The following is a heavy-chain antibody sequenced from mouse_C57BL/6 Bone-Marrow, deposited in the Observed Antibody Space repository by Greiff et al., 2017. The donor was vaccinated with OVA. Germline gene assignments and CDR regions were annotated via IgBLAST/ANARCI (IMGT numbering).Heavy chain of an antibody. CDR3: ARSGLTYYSNYVGYFDV. D-gene: IGHD2-5*01. J-gene: IGHJ1*03. CDR1: GYTFTDYY. V-gene: IGHV1-26*01. CDR2: INPNNGGT. Sequence: EVQLQQSGPELVKPGASVKISCKASGYTFTDYYMNWVKQSHGKSLEWIGDINPNNGGTSYNQKFKGKATLTVDKSSSTAYMELRSLTSEDSAVYYCARSGLTYYSNYVGYFDVWGTGTTVTVSS.